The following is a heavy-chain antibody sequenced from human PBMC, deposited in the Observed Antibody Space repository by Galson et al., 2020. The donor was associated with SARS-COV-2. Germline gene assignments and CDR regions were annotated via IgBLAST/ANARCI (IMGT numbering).Heavy chain of an antibody. CDR3: ARGYSSGWYVPNINFDY. V-gene: IGHV4-39*07. CDR2: IYYSGST. Sequence: ASETLSLTCTVSGDSISSSSYYWGWLRQPPGKGLEWIGSIYYSGSTYYNPSLKSRTTISVDTSKNQFSLKLSSVTAADTAVYYCARGYSSGWYVPNINFDYWGQGTLVTVSS. D-gene: IGHD6-19*01. J-gene: IGHJ4*02. CDR1: GDSISSSSYY.